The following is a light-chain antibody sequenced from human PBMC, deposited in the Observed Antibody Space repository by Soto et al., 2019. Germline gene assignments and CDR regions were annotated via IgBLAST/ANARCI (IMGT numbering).Light chain of an antibody. J-gene: IGLJ2*01. CDR1: SSDIGDYNY. CDR2: DVS. V-gene: IGLV2-14*03. Sequence: QSALTRPASVSGSPGQSVIISCTGTSSDIGDYNYVSWYQQHPGKAPKLMIYDVSNRPSGVSNRFSGSKSGNTASLTISGLQAEDEADYYCSSYTSTTTLVVFGGGTKVTVL. CDR3: SSYTSTTTLVV.